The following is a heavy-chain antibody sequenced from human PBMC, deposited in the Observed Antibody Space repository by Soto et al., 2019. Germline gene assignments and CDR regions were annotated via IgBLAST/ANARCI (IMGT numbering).Heavy chain of an antibody. CDR1: GGTFSSYA. CDR2: IIPIFGTA. CDR3: ASYFYDFWRAPDTNFFDT. J-gene: IGHJ3*02. D-gene: IGHD3-3*01. V-gene: IGHV1-69*13. Sequence: SVKVSCKASGGTFSSYAISWVRQAPGQGLEWMGGIIPIFGTANYAQKFQGRVTITADESTSTAYMELSSLRSEDTAVYYCASYFYDFWRAPDTNFFDTWGQGTLVTVSS.